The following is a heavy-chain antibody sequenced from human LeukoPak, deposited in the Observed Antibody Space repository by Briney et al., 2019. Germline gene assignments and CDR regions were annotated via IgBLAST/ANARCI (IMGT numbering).Heavy chain of an antibody. CDR2: IIPIFGTA. Sequence: SSVKVSCKASGGTFSSYAISWVRQAPGQGLEWMGGIIPIFGTANYAQKFQGRVTITTDESTSTAYMELSSLRSEDTAVYYCARDHDILTGHLDYWGQGTLVTVSS. CDR3: ARDHDILTGHLDY. J-gene: IGHJ4*02. D-gene: IGHD3-9*01. V-gene: IGHV1-69*05. CDR1: GGTFSSYA.